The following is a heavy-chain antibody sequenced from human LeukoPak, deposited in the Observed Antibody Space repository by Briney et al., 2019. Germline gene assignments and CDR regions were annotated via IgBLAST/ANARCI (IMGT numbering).Heavy chain of an antibody. CDR2: ISSSSSTI. CDR3: ARDRDGSGIGFDY. V-gene: IGHV3-48*04. Sequence: PGGSLRLSCAASGFTFSSYSMNWVRQAPGKGLEWVSYISSSSSTIYYADSVKGRFTISRDNAKNSLYLQMNSLRAEDTAVYYCARDRDGSGIGFDYWGQGTLVTVSS. J-gene: IGHJ4*02. CDR1: GFTFSSYS. D-gene: IGHD3-10*01.